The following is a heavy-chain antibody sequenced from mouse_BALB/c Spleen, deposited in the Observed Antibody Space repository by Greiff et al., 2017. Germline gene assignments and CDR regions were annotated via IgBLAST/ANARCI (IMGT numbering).Heavy chain of an antibody. CDR1: GFNIKDYY. J-gene: IGHJ2*01. CDR2: IDPENGNT. CDR3: ARGIYFYFDY. V-gene: IGHV14-1*02. D-gene: IGHD2-1*01. Sequence: EVKLVESGAELVRPGALVKLSCKASGFNIKDYYMHWVKQRPEQGLEWIGWIDPENGNTIYDPKFQGKASITADTSSNTAYLQLSSLTSEDTAVYYCARGIYFYFDYWGQGTTLTVSS.